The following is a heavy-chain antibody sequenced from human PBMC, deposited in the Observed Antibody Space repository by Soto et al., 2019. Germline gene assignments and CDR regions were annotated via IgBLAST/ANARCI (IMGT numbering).Heavy chain of an antibody. V-gene: IGHV1-24*01. CDR3: ALRPRYYEFLTGYYRVRAFVI. D-gene: IGHD3-9*01. CDR2: FDPEDGET. Sequence: ASVKVSCKVSGYTLTELSMHWVRQAPGKGLEWMGGFDPEDGETIYAQKFQGRVTMTEDTSTDTAYMELSSLRSEDTAVYYCALRPRYYEFLTGYYRVRAFVIWCQGTMVTVAS. CDR1: GYTLTELS. J-gene: IGHJ3*02.